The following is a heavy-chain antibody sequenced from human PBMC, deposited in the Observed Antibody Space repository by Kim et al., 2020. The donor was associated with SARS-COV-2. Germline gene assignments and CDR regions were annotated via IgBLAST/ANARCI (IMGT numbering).Heavy chain of an antibody. Sequence: SETLSLTCTVSGVSISIYYWSWIRQPPGKGLEWIGYMYYSGSTTYNPSLKSRVTMSVDTSKNEFSLKLTSVTAADTAIYYCARDVGMDVGGQGTTVTVS. CDR2: MYYSGST. V-gene: IGHV4-59*01. CDR3: ARDVGMDV. J-gene: IGHJ6*02. CDR1: GVSISIYY.